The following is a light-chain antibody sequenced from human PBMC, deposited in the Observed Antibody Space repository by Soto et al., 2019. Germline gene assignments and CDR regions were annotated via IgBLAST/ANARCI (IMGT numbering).Light chain of an antibody. CDR3: QQYFSAPFT. Sequence: DIVMTQSPDSLAVSLGERATINCKSSQSVLYSSINKKYLAWYQQKPGQPPRLLIYWASGRESGVPDRFSGSGSGTDFTLTISSLQAEDVAVYYCQQYFSAPFTFGPGTKVDIK. CDR1: QSVLYSSINKKY. V-gene: IGKV4-1*01. CDR2: WAS. J-gene: IGKJ3*01.